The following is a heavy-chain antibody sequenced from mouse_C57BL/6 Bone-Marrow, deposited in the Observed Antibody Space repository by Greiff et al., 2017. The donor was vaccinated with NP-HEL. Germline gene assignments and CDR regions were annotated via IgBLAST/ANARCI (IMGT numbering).Heavy chain of an antibody. CDR2: ISSGSSTI. J-gene: IGHJ3*01. Sequence: DVKLVESGGGLVKPGGSLKLSCAASGFTFSDYGMHWVRQAPEKGLEWVAYISSGSSTIYYADTVKGRFTISRDNAKNTLFLQMTSLRSEDTAMYYCANWPAFAYWGQGTLVTVSA. CDR1: GFTFSDYG. CDR3: ANWPAFAY. D-gene: IGHD4-1*01. V-gene: IGHV5-17*01.